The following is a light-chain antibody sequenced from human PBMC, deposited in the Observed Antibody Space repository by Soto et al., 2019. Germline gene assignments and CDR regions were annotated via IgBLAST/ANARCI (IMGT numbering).Light chain of an antibody. Sequence: GLTQSPGTLSLSPGERATLSCRASERISSNFLAWYQQRPGQAPRLLIYGASTRAAGIPDRFSGRGSVTDLALTISGLEPEDFALYFRQQYGTSPFTFGPGTTVEIK. V-gene: IGKV3-20*01. J-gene: IGKJ3*01. CDR3: QQYGTSPFT. CDR1: ERISSNF. CDR2: GAS.